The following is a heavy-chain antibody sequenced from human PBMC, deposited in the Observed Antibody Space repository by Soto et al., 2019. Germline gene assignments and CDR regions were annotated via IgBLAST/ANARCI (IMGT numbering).Heavy chain of an antibody. Sequence: QVQLVESGGGVVQPGRSLRLSCAASGFTFSSYGMHWVRQAPGKGLEWVAVIWYDGSNKYYADSVKGRFAISRDNSKNTLYLQMNSLRAEDTAVYYCARDGEGLDYWGQGTLVTVSS. J-gene: IGHJ4*02. CDR3: ARDGEGLDY. D-gene: IGHD3-10*01. CDR2: IWYDGSNK. V-gene: IGHV3-33*01. CDR1: GFTFSSYG.